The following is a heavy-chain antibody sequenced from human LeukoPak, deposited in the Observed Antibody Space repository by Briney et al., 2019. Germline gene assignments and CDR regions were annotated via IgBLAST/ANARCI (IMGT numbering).Heavy chain of an antibody. CDR3: ARSGYDYIFDY. CDR1: GGSISSYY. V-gene: IGHV4-59*01. J-gene: IGHJ4*02. CDR2: IYYSGST. Sequence: SETLSLTCTVSGGSISSYYWSWIRQPPGKGLEWIGYIYYSGSTNYNPSLKSRVTISVDTSKNQFSLKLSSVTAADTAVYYCARSGYDYIFDYWGQGTLVTVCS. D-gene: IGHD5-12*01.